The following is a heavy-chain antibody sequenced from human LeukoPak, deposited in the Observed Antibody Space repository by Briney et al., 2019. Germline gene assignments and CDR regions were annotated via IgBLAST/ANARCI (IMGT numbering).Heavy chain of an antibody. CDR2: IYYSGST. V-gene: IGHV4-59*08. J-gene: IGHJ4*02. D-gene: IGHD3-3*01. CDR3: ARLADDLWSGYYVGWGVFDY. Sequence: SETLSLTCTVSGGSISSYYWSWLRQPPGEGLGWIGYIYYSGSTRYIPSLNSRVTLSVDTSKNQFSLKLSSVTAADTAVYYCARLADDLWSGYYVGWGVFDYWGQGNLVTVSS. CDR1: GGSISSYY.